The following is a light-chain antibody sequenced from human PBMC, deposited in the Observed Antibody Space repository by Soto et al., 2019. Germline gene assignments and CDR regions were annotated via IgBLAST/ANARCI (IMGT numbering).Light chain of an antibody. Sequence: QYVLTQPACVSGSPGQSITISCTGTSSDVGSYNLVSWYQQHPGKAPKLMIYEDNKRPSGVSNRFSVSKSGYTASLTISGLQAEDEADYYCCSYARTSTYVFGSGTKVTVL. CDR2: EDN. CDR3: CSYARTSTYV. V-gene: IGLV2-23*01. CDR1: SSDVGSYNL. J-gene: IGLJ1*01.